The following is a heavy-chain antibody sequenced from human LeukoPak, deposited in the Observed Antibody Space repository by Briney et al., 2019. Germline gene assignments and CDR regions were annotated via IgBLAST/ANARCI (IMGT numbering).Heavy chain of an antibody. D-gene: IGHD2-15*01. V-gene: IGHV3-23*01. CDR2: ISTSGEKT. Sequence: GGPLRLSCAASGFTFNNYVMSWVRQAPGKGPEWVSAISTSGEKTFYANSVKGRFTISRDNSENTLYLQMNSLRAEDTAVYYCARDRVGSIVIDNWGQGTLVTVSS. J-gene: IGHJ4*02. CDR3: ARDRVGSIVIDN. CDR1: GFTFNNYV.